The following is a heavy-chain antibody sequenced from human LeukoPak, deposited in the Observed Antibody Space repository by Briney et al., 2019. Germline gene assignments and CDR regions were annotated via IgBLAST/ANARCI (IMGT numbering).Heavy chain of an antibody. CDR2: INHSGST. CDR1: GGSFSGYY. J-gene: IGHJ3*02. V-gene: IGHV4-34*01. CDR3: ASRKRRSHAFDI. Sequence: PSETLSLTCAVYGGSFSGYYWSWIRQPPGKGLEWIGEINHSGSTNYNPSLKSRVTISVDTSKNPFSLKLSSVTAADTAVYYCASRKRRSHAFDIWGQGTMVTVSS.